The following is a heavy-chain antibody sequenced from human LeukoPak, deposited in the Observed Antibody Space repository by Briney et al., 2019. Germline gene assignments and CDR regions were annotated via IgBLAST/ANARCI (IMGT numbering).Heavy chain of an antibody. D-gene: IGHD3-22*01. CDR3: ARGGDYYDSSGYQPFDY. CDR1: GDSVISGDYR. J-gene: IGHJ4*02. CDR2: IYYSGST. V-gene: IGHV4-31*03. Sequence: SETLSLTCTVSGDSVISGDYRWTWIRQHPGKGLEWIGYIYYSGSTYYNPSLKSRVTISVDTSKNQFSLKLSSVTAADTAVYYCARGGDYYDSSGYQPFDYWGQGTLVTVFS.